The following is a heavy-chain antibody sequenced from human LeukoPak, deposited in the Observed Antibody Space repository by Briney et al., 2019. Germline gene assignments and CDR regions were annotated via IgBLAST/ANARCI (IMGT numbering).Heavy chain of an antibody. CDR3: AKDVPIPQYYGILTGYAPDFDY. CDR1: GFTFSSYA. D-gene: IGHD3-9*01. Sequence: GGSLRLSCAASGFTFSSYAMSWVRQAPGKGLEWVSAISGSGGSTYYADSVKGRFTISRDNSKNTLYLQMNSLRAEDTAVYYCAKDVPIPQYYGILTGYAPDFDYWGQGTLVTVSS. V-gene: IGHV3-23*01. J-gene: IGHJ4*02. CDR2: ISGSGGST.